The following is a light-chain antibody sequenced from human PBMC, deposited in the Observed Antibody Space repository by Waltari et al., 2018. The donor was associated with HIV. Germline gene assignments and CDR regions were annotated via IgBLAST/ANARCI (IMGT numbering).Light chain of an antibody. V-gene: IGLV1-44*01. CDR2: TNN. CDR3: AAWDDSLNGDVV. CDR1: RSARGSHT. Sequence: QSVLTQPPSASGTPGQRVTIPCSGSRSARGSHTVNWYQQLPGTAPRLLIYTNNQRPSGVPDRFSGSKSGTSASLVISGLQSEDEADYFCAAWDDSLNGDVVFGGGTKLTVL. J-gene: IGLJ2*01.